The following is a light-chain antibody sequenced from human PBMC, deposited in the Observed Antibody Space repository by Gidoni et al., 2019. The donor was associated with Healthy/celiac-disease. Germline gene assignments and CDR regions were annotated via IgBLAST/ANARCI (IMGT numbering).Light chain of an antibody. Sequence: DIQMTQSPPTLSASVGDRVTITCRASQSISTWLAWYQQKPGKAPKLLIYDASSLESGVPSRFSGSGSGTEFTLTISSLQPDDFATYYCQQYNSYSLTFGEXTKVEIK. V-gene: IGKV1-5*01. CDR1: QSISTW. CDR2: DAS. CDR3: QQYNSYSLT. J-gene: IGKJ4*01.